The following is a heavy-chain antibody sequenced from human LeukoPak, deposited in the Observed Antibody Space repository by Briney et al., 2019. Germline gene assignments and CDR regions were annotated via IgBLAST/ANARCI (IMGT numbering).Heavy chain of an antibody. CDR2: INQDGSKK. D-gene: IGHD6-13*01. V-gene: IGHV3-7*01. CDR1: GFTFNEYW. CDR3: ARDHGAAGLFLEY. J-gene: IGHJ4*02. Sequence: GGSLRLPCAASGFTFNEYWMSWVRQAPGKGLECVAYINQDGSKKYYVDSVKGRFTISRDNAKNSLSLQMSSLRAEDSAVYYCARDHGAAGLFLEYWGQGNLVTVSS.